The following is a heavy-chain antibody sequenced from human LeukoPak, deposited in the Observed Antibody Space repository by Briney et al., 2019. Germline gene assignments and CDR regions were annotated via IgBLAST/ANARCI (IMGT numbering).Heavy chain of an antibody. CDR3: AQEVWFGELSSRY. CDR1: GFTFNKYW. J-gene: IGHJ4*02. CDR2: VNQDGTQK. V-gene: IGHV3-7*01. Sequence: GGSLRLSCSASGFTFNKYWMSWIRQLPGQGLEWVANVNQDGTQKYYVDSVKGRFTNSRDNARNLLYLQMNSLRAEDTAVYYCAQEVWFGELSSRYWGQGTLVTVPS. D-gene: IGHD3-10*01.